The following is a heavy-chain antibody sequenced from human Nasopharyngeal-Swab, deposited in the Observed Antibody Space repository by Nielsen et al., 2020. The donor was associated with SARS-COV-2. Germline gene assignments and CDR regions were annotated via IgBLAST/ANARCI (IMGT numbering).Heavy chain of an antibody. J-gene: IGHJ5*02. CDR3: ARRGRQQLVLNWFDP. D-gene: IGHD6-13*01. Sequence: SETLSLTFTVSGGSISSSSYYWGWIRQPPGKGLEWIGSIYYSGSTYYNPSLKSRVTISVDTSKNQFSLKLSSVTAADTAVYYCARRGRQQLVLNWFDPWGQGTLVTVSS. CDR2: IYYSGST. CDR1: GGSISSSSYY. V-gene: IGHV4-39*07.